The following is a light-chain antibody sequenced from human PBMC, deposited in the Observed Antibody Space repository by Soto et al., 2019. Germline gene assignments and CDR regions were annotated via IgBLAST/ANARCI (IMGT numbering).Light chain of an antibody. CDR1: QSIHTS. V-gene: IGKV3-11*01. CDR3: QQRNVWPPIT. J-gene: IGKJ5*01. Sequence: VLTQSPATLSLSPGERATLSCRASQSIHTSLAWYQQKPGQPPRLVVYDSTLRANGVPDRFGGSRSGTEFTLTINNLESEDFAAYYCQQRNVWPPITFGQGTRLEI. CDR2: DST.